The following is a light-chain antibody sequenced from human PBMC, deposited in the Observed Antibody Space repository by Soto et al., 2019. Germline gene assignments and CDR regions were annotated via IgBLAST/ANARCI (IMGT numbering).Light chain of an antibody. CDR2: GAS. CDR3: QPHNDWPPAFT. V-gene: IGKV3D-15*01. J-gene: IGKJ3*01. Sequence: EILMTQSPATLSVSPGERATLSCRASQSLNRNLAWYQQKPGQAPRLIIYGASTRASGIPARFSGSGSGTEFTLTISSLQSEDFALSYCQPHNDWPPAFTFGPGTKVDL. CDR1: QSLNRN.